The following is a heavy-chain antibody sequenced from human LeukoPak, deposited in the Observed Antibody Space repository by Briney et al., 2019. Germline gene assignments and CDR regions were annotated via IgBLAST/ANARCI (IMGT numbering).Heavy chain of an antibody. Sequence: GGSLRLSCAASGLNFNNAWMSWVRQAPGKGLEWVSSISSSGTYVYYADSVKGRFTISRDNAKNSLSLQMNSLRADDAAVYYCARASSKQLAGYLPDGFDIWGQGTMVTVSS. V-gene: IGHV3-21*01. J-gene: IGHJ3*02. CDR3: ARASSKQLAGYLPDGFDI. CDR2: ISSSGTYV. D-gene: IGHD3-9*01. CDR1: GLNFNNAW.